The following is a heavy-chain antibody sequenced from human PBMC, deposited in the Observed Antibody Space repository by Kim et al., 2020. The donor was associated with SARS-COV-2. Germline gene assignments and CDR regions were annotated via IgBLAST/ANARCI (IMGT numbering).Heavy chain of an antibody. V-gene: IGHV3-48*03. D-gene: IGHD3-10*01. J-gene: IGHJ6*02. CDR2: INHRGNTI. CDR3: VRELGSGSYYNEDGMDV. Sequence: GGSLRLSCVATGFSISRYEMNWVRQAPGKGLEWVAYINHRGNTIYYADSVKGRFTMSRDNSKNSLYLQMNSLRAEDTAMYHCVRELGSGSYYNEDGMDVWGQGTTVTVSS. CDR1: GFSISRYE.